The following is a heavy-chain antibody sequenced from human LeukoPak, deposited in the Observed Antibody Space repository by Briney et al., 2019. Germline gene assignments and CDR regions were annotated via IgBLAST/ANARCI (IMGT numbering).Heavy chain of an antibody. CDR1: GGSFSGYY. D-gene: IGHD3-22*01. CDR2: INHSGST. J-gene: IGHJ3*02. Sequence: PSETLSLTCAVYGGSFSGYYWSWIRQPPGKGLECIGEINHSGSTNYNPSLKSRVTISVDTSKNQFSLKLSSVTAADTAVYYCARVYYYDSSGYFPFAFDIWGQGTMVTVSS. V-gene: IGHV4-34*01. CDR3: ARVYYYDSSGYFPFAFDI.